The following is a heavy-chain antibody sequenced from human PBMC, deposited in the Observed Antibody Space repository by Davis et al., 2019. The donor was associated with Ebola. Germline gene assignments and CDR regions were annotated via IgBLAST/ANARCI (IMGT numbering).Heavy chain of an antibody. Sequence: GESLKIPCAASGFTVSTYYFNWVRQAPGKGLEWVSVMYADGSTYNADYVKGRFTVSRDNSTNTVYLQMNSLRAEDTAVYYCARGSLWGRGTLVIVSS. V-gene: IGHV3-66*01. CDR2: MYADGST. CDR3: ARGSL. J-gene: IGHJ4*02. CDR1: GFTVSTYY.